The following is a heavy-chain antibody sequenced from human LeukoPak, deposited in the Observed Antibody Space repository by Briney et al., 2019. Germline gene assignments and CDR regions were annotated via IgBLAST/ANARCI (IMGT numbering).Heavy chain of an antibody. CDR3: AKDDSYAPSSPDY. D-gene: IGHD5-18*01. Sequence: PGGSLRLSCAAPGFTFSSYAMSWVRQAPGKGLEWVSAISGSGGSTYYADSVKGRFTISRDNSKNTLYLQMNSLRAEDTAVYYCAKDDSYAPSSPDYWGQGTLVTVSS. CDR2: ISGSGGST. J-gene: IGHJ4*02. CDR1: GFTFSSYA. V-gene: IGHV3-23*01.